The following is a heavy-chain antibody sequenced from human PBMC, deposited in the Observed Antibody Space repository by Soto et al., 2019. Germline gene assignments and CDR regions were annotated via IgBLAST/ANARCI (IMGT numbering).Heavy chain of an antibody. J-gene: IGHJ6*02. CDR1: GGSISSYY. V-gene: IGHV4-59*01. CDR2: IYYSGRT. D-gene: IGHD6-6*01. CDR3: ARVMYSSSSKSYYYYGMDV. Sequence: PSETLSLTCTVSGGSISSYYWSWIRQPPGKGLEWIGYIYYSGRTNYNPSLKSRVTISVDTSKNQFSLKLSSVTAADTAVYYCARVMYSSSSKSYYYYGMDVWGQGTTVTV.